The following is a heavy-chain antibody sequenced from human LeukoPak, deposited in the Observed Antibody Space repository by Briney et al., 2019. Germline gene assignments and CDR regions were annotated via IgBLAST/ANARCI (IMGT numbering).Heavy chain of an antibody. CDR3: ARHRLETYYDFWSGYSPLSYFDY. CDR1: GGSISSYY. V-gene: IGHV4-59*08. Sequence: PSETLSLTCTVSGGSISSYYWSWIRQPPGKGLEWIGYIYYSGSTNYNPSLKSRVTISVDTSKNQSSLKLSSVTAADTAVYYCARHRLETYYDFWSGYSPLSYFDYWGQGTLVTVSS. D-gene: IGHD3-3*01. J-gene: IGHJ4*02. CDR2: IYYSGST.